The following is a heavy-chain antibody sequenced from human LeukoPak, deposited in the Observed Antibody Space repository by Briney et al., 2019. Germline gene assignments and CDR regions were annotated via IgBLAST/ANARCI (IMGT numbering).Heavy chain of an antibody. Sequence: ASAKVSCKASGYTFPNCGVSWVRQAPGQGLEWMAWISGDSGDTNSLQNFQGRVTLTTDTSTSTDYMELSSLRSDDTAMYYCERDCRSFFGNMSYFDLWGQGTLVTVSS. CDR2: ISGDSGDT. CDR3: ERDCRSFFGNMSYFDL. V-gene: IGHV1-18*01. D-gene: IGHD3-3*01. CDR1: GYTFPNCG. J-gene: IGHJ4*02.